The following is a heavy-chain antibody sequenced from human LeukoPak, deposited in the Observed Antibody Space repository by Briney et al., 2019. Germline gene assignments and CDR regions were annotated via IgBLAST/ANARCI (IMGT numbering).Heavy chain of an antibody. Sequence: GGSLRLSCAASGFTFSSYSMNWVRQAPGKGLEWVSSISSSSSYIYYADSVKGRFTISRDNAKNTLYLQMNSLRAEDTAVYYCAKDRLLWFGELFGDWGQGTLVTVSS. CDR2: ISSSSSYI. D-gene: IGHD3-10*01. CDR3: AKDRLLWFGELFGD. CDR1: GFTFSSYS. V-gene: IGHV3-21*01. J-gene: IGHJ4*02.